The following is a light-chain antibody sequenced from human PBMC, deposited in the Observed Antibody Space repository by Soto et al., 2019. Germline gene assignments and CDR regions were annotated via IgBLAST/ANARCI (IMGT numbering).Light chain of an antibody. Sequence: ALTQPASVSGSPGQSITISCTGTSSDVGGYNYVSWYQQHPGKAPKLMIYEVSNRPSGVSNRFSGSKSGNTASLTISGLQAEDEADYYCSSYTSSSTPLVFGTGTKVTVL. CDR3: SSYTSSSTPLV. CDR2: EVS. V-gene: IGLV2-14*01. CDR1: SSDVGGYNY. J-gene: IGLJ1*01.